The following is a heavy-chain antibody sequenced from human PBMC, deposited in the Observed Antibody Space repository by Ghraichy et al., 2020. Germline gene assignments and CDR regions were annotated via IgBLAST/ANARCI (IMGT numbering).Heavy chain of an antibody. J-gene: IGHJ6*04. Sequence: GGSLRLSCAASGFTLSSYWMHWVRQTPGKGLVWVSRVSGDGSRTEYADSVKGRFTISRDNAKNTLYLQMSSLRAEDTAVYYCARALLDGGSCYSVWGKGTTVTVSS. CDR1: GFTLSSYW. CDR2: VSGDGSRT. V-gene: IGHV3-74*03. CDR3: ARALLDGGSCYSV. D-gene: IGHD2-15*01.